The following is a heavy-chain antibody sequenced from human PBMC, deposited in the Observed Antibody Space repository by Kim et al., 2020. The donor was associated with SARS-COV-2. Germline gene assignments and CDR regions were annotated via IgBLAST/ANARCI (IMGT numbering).Heavy chain of an antibody. J-gene: IGHJ4*02. Sequence: GGSLRLSCAASGFTFSSYAMHWVRQAPGKGLEWVAVISYDGSNKYYADSVKGRFTISRDNSKNTLYLQMNSLRAEDTAVYYCARDLIRFGAPQGSFDYCGQGTLVTVSS. D-gene: IGHD3-16*01. CDR2: ISYDGSNK. V-gene: IGHV3-30*04. CDR1: GFTFSSYA. CDR3: ARDLIRFGAPQGSFDY.